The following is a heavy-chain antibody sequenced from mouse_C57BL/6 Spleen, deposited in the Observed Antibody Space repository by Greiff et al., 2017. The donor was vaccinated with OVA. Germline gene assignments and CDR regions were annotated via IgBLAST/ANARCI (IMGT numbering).Heavy chain of an antibody. CDR2: IYPGDGDT. V-gene: IGHV1-82*01. CDR3: ATSNYYGSGGYAMDY. CDR1: GYAFSSSW. J-gene: IGHJ4*01. D-gene: IGHD1-1*01. Sequence: VQLKQSGPELVKPGASVKISCKASGYAFSSSWMNWVKQRPGKGLEWIGRIYPGDGDTNYNGKFKGKATLTADKSSSTAYMQLSSLTSEDSAVYFCATSNYYGSGGYAMDYWGQGTSVTVSS.